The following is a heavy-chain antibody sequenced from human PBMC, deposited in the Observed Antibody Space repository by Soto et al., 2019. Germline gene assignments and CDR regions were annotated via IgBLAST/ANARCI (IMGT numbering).Heavy chain of an antibody. CDR3: ASPTRVAGYYYYGMDV. Sequence: QVQLVQSGAEVKKPGSSVKVSCKASGGTFSSYAISWVRQAPGQGLEWMGGSIPIFGTANYAQKFQGRVTITADESTSTAYMELSSLRSEDTAVYYCASPTRVAGYYYYGMDVWGQGTTVTVSS. CDR2: SIPIFGTA. J-gene: IGHJ6*02. V-gene: IGHV1-69*01. CDR1: GGTFSSYA. D-gene: IGHD6-19*01.